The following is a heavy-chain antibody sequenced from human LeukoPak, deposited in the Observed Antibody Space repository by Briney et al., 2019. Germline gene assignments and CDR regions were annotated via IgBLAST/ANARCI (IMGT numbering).Heavy chain of an antibody. V-gene: IGHV3-74*01. CDR2: ITYDGSST. CDR3: ARANSGWSIDY. J-gene: IGHJ4*02. CDR1: GFTFTSYW. D-gene: IGHD6-19*01. Sequence: AGSLRLSCAASGFTFTSYWIHWVRQAPGKELLWVSYITYDGSSTTYADSVKGRFTISRDNAKNTVYLQMNSLRAEDTAIYYCARANSGWSIDYWGQGTLVTVSS.